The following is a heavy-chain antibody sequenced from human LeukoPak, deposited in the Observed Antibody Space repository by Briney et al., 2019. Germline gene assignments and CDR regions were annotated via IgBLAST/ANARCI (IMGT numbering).Heavy chain of an antibody. CDR2: ISAYNGNT. CDR1: DYTFTSYG. J-gene: IGHJ4*02. V-gene: IGHV1-18*01. Sequence: ASVKVSCKASDYTFTSYGISWLRQAPGQGLEWMGWISAYNGNTNYGQKLQGRVTMTTDTSTSTAYMELRGLRSDDTAVYCCARDLPQYYYGSGSYSGYWGQGTLVTVSS. CDR3: ARDLPQYYYGSGSYSGY. D-gene: IGHD3-10*01.